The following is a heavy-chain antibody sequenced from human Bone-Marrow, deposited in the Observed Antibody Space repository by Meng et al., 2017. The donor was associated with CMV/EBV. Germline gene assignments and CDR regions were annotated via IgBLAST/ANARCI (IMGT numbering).Heavy chain of an antibody. CDR2: ISVYNGNT. J-gene: IGHJ5*02. CDR1: GYMFNTYG. Sequence: QVQLVQAGAEVKNPGASVKVSCKASGYMFNTYGISWVRQAPGQGLEWMGWISVYNGNTKYAQTVQGRVTMTTDTSTSTVYMELTSLRSDDTAVYYCARDKIAVRPVWFDPWGQGTLVTVSS. V-gene: IGHV1-18*01. D-gene: IGHD6-6*01. CDR3: ARDKIAVRPVWFDP.